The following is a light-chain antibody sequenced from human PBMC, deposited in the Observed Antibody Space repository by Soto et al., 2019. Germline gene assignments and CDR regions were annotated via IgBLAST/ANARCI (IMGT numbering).Light chain of an antibody. V-gene: IGLV2-8*01. CDR3: SSDAGSSDV. Sequence: QSVLTQPPSASGTTGQSVAISSTDTSIDVGVYNDVSGYKQHPGTAPKLMIYEVKKRPSGVPDRFSGSKSGRAASLTVSGLQAEDEADYYCSSDAGSSDVFGTGTKVTV. CDR2: EVK. CDR1: SIDVGVYND. J-gene: IGLJ1*01.